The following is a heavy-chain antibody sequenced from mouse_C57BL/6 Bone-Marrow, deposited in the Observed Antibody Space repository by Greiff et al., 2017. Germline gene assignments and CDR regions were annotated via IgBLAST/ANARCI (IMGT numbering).Heavy chain of an antibody. CDR3: AITTVPYWYFDV. D-gene: IGHD1-1*01. CDR1: GFTFSDYG. Sequence: EVKLVESGGGLVKPGGSLKLSCAASGFTFSDYGMHWVRQAPEKGLEWVAYISSGSSTIYYADTVTGRFTISRDNAKNTLFLQMTSLRSEDTAMYYCAITTVPYWYFDVWGTGTTVTVSS. V-gene: IGHV5-17*01. J-gene: IGHJ1*03. CDR2: ISSGSSTI.